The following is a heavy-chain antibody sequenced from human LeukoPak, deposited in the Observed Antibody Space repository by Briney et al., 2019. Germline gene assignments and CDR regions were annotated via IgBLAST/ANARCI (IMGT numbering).Heavy chain of an antibody. CDR2: IYYRGTT. V-gene: IGHV4-39*01. CDR3: ARGRVLRYFDWSSYYYYGMDV. D-gene: IGHD3-9*01. Sequence: SETLSLTCTVSGGSISSTSYYWVWIRQPPGKGLEWIGSIYYRGTTYYGPSLKSRVTISVDTSKNQFSLKLSSVTAADTAVYYCARGRVLRYFDWSSYYYYGMDVWGQGTTVTVSS. CDR1: GGSISSTSYY. J-gene: IGHJ6*02.